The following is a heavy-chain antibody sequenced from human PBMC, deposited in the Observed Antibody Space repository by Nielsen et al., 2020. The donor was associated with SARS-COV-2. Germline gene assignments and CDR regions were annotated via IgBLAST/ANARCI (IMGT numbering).Heavy chain of an antibody. CDR1: GFTFSNCA. CDR3: AKLSGSYQSSDY. Sequence: GESLKISCAASGFTFSNCAMHWVRQAPGKGLEWVAVIWYDGSNKYYADSVKGRFTISRDNSKNTLYLQMNSLRAEDTALYYCAKLSGSYQSSDYWGQGTLVTVSS. V-gene: IGHV3-30*02. CDR2: IWYDGSNK. D-gene: IGHD1-26*01. J-gene: IGHJ4*02.